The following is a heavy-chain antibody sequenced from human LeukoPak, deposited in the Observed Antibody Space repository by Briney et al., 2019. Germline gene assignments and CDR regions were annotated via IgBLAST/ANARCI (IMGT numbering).Heavy chain of an antibody. D-gene: IGHD5-24*01. CDR1: GYSISSGYY. Sequence: SETLSLACAVSGYSISSGYYWGWIRQPPGKGLEWIGSIYHSGSTYYNPSLKSRVTISVDTSKNQFSLKLSSVTAADTAVYYCARLFGDGYNHDYWGQGTLVTVPS. J-gene: IGHJ4*02. V-gene: IGHV4-38-2*01. CDR3: ARLFGDGYNHDY. CDR2: IYHSGST.